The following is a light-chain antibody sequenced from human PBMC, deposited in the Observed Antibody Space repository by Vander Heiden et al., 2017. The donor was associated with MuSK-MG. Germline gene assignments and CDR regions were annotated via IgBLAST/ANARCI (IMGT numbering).Light chain of an antibody. CDR3: GSYANSNKVV. CDR1: SSDVGAYIH. V-gene: IGLV2-8*01. CDR2: EAT. Sequence: QSALTQPPSAPEPPGPAVTIPCTGTSSDVGAYIHVSWYLQYPGNAPTLLMYEATERPSGVPDRFSASKSGNTASPTASGLQAEDDADYYCGSYANSNKVVFGGGTKLTVL. J-gene: IGLJ2*01.